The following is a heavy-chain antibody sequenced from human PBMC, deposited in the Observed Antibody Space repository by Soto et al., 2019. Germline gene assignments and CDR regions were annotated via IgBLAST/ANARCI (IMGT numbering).Heavy chain of an antibody. CDR1: GFTFSSYS. CDR2: ISSSSSYI. J-gene: IGHJ3*02. Sequence: GGSLRLSCAASGFTFSSYSMNWVRQAPGKGLEWVSSISSSSSYIYYADSVKGRFTISRDNAKNSLYLQMNSLRAEDTAVYYCARTPNWAENDAFDIWGQGTMVTVSS. D-gene: IGHD1-1*01. CDR3: ARTPNWAENDAFDI. V-gene: IGHV3-21*01.